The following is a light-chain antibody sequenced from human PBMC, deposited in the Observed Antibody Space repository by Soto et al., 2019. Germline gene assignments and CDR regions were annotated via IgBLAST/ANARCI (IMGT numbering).Light chain of an antibody. V-gene: IGLV1-40*01. J-gene: IGLJ2*01. CDR3: QSYDSSLSGVV. CDR1: SXNIGAGYD. Sequence: QSVLTQPPSVSGXPGQRVTXSCTXSSXNIGAGYDVHWYQQLPGTAPKLLIYGNSNRPSGVPDRFSGSKSGTSASLAITGLQAEDEADYYCQSYDSSLSGVVFGGGTKLTVL. CDR2: GNS.